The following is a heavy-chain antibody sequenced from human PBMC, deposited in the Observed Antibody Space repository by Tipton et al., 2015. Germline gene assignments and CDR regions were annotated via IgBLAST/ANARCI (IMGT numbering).Heavy chain of an antibody. V-gene: IGHV4-30-2*01. CDR3: ARSFGVDAFDV. J-gene: IGHJ3*01. D-gene: IGHD3-10*01. CDR1: DGSINSAGFS. CDR2: IYVSGTT. Sequence: TLSLTCAVSDGSINSAGFSWSWFRQPPGKDLQWIGYIYVSGTTYYNPSLKSRATISVDRSKSQLSLNLTSVTAADTAVYFCARSFGVDAFDVWGQGTMVTVSS.